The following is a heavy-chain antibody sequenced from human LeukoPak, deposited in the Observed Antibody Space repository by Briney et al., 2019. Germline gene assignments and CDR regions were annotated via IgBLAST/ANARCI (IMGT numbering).Heavy chain of an antibody. Sequence: SETLSLTCTVSGGSISSSSYYWGWIRQPPGKGLEWIGSIYHSGSTYYNPSLKSRVTISVDTSKNQFSLKLSSVTAADTAVYYCARHATFYDSSGYSGDYWGQGTLVTVSS. D-gene: IGHD3-22*01. CDR3: ARHATFYDSSGYSGDY. CDR1: GGSISSSSYY. CDR2: IYHSGST. V-gene: IGHV4-39*01. J-gene: IGHJ4*02.